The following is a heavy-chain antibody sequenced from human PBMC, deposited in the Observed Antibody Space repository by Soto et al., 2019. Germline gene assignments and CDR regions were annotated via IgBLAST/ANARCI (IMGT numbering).Heavy chain of an antibody. CDR3: ARDRRPYYYDSSGYHRTYGMDV. CDR2: IYYSGST. J-gene: IGHJ6*02. V-gene: IGHV4-31*03. Sequence: LSVKCTVSGGSIISGGYYWSWIRQHPGKGLEWIGYIYYSGSTYYNPSLRSRVTISVDTSKNQFSLKLSSVTAADTAVYYCARDRRPYYYDSSGYHRTYGMDVWGQGTTVPVSS. D-gene: IGHD3-22*01. CDR1: GGSIISGGYY.